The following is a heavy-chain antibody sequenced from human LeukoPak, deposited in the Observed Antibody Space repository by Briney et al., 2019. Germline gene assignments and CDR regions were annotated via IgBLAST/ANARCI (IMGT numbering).Heavy chain of an antibody. CDR3: AREGSTVAGTSLDAFDI. D-gene: IGHD6-19*01. Sequence: GGSLRLSCAASGCTFSSYGMSWVRQSPGKGLEWVVNIKQDGSEKYYVDSGKGRFTISRDNAKNSLYLQMNSLRAEDTALYYCAREGSTVAGTSLDAFDIWGQGTMVTVSS. CDR1: GCTFSSYG. V-gene: IGHV3-7*03. J-gene: IGHJ3*02. CDR2: IKQDGSEK.